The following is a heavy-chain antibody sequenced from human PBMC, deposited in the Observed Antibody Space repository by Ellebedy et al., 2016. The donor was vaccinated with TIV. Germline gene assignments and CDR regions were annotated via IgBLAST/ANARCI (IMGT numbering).Heavy chain of an antibody. J-gene: IGHJ3*02. CDR3: AHFAVTVMTPDAFDI. V-gene: IGHV2-5*01. CDR2: IYWNDDK. D-gene: IGHD2-21*02. Sequence: SGPTLVKPTQTLTLTCTFSGFSLSTSGVGVGWIRQPPGKALEWLAVIYWNDDKRHSPSLKRRLTITKDTSKNQVVLTMTNMDHVDTATYYCAHFAVTVMTPDAFDIWGQGTMVTASS. CDR1: GFSLSTSGVG.